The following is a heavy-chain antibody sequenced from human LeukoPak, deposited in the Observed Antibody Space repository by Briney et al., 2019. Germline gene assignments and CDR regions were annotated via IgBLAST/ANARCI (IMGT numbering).Heavy chain of an antibody. CDR2: IWYDGSNK. Sequence: GRSLRLSCAASGFTFSSYGMHWVRQAPGKGLEGVAVIWYDGSNKNCADSAKGRFTISRDNSKNTLYLQMNSLRVEDTAVYYCAKDAHQRIAVAGYFDYWGQGTLVTVSS. CDR3: AKDAHQRIAVAGYFDY. J-gene: IGHJ4*02. CDR1: GFTFSSYG. V-gene: IGHV3-33*06. D-gene: IGHD6-19*01.